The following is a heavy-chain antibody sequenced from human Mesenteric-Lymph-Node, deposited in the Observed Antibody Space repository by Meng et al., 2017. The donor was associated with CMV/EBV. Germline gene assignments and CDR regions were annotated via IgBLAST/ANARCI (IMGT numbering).Heavy chain of an antibody. D-gene: IGHD2/OR15-2a*01. CDR2: ISSSSSTI. J-gene: IGHJ6*02. V-gene: IGHV3-48*04. CDR3: ARGVIVLGMDV. Sequence: GESLKISCAASGFTISTYNMDWVRQAPGKGLEWVSYISSSSSTIYYADSVKGRFTISRDNAKNSLYLQMNSLRAEDTAVYYCARGVIVLGMDVWGQGTTVTVSS. CDR1: GFTISTYN.